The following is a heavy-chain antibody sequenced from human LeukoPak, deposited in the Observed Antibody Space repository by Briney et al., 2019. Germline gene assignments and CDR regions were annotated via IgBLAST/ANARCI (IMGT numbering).Heavy chain of an antibody. CDR2: INPSGGST. CDR3: AREGDGTRGECWFDP. J-gene: IGHJ5*02. D-gene: IGHD5-24*01. Sequence: ASVKVSCKASGYTFTSYYTHWVRQAPGQGLEWMGIINPSGGSTSYAQKFQGRVTMTRDTSTSTVYMELSSLRSEDTAVYYCAREGDGTRGECWFDPWGQGTLVTVSS. V-gene: IGHV1-46*01. CDR1: GYTFTSYY.